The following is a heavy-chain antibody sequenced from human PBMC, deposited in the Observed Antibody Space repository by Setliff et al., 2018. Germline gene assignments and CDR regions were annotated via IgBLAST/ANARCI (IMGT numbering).Heavy chain of an antibody. Sequence: GGSLRLSCAASGFTFNTYLMNWVRQAPGKGLEWVSHISYGSTYIYQSDSVRGRFTISRDDAKKSLYLQMNSLGAEDTAVYYCARSGGIGNYNWDVWGKGTTVTVSS. D-gene: IGHD3-16*01. CDR1: GFTFNTYL. J-gene: IGHJ6*03. CDR2: ISYGSTYI. V-gene: IGHV3-21*05. CDR3: ARSGGIGNYNWDV.